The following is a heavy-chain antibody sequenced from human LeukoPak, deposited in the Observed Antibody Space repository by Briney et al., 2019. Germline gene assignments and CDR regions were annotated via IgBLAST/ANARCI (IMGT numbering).Heavy chain of an antibody. CDR2: INPNSGGT. CDR3: ARHIAVAGTVDY. D-gene: IGHD6-19*01. Sequence: ASVKVSCKASGYTFTSYYMHWVRQAPGQGLEWMGWINPNSGGTNYAQKFQGRVTMTRDTSISTAYMELSRLRSDDTAVYYCARHIAVAGTVDYWGQGTLVTVSS. CDR1: GYTFTSYY. V-gene: IGHV1-2*02. J-gene: IGHJ4*02.